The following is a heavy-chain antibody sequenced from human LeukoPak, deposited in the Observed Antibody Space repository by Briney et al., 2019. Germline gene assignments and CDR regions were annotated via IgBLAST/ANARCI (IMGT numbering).Heavy chain of an antibody. CDR2: ISSSSSYI. CDR1: GFTFSSYS. V-gene: IGHV3-21*01. J-gene: IGHJ4*02. CDR3: ARGAIAAAGKAYLDY. Sequence: GGSLRLPCAASGFTFSSYSMNWVRQAPGKGLEWVSSISSSSSYIYYADSVKGRFTISRDNAKNSLYLQMNSLRAEDTAVYYCARGAIAAAGKAYLDYWGQGTLVTVSS. D-gene: IGHD6-13*01.